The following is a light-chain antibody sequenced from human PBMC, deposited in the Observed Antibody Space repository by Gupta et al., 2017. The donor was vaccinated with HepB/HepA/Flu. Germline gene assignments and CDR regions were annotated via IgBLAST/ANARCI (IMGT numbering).Light chain of an antibody. CDR2: GNS. J-gene: IGLJ1*01. Sequence: QSVLTQPPSVSGAPGQGVNISCTGSSSNIGAGYDVHWYQQLPGTAPKLLIYGNSNRPSGVPDRFSGSRSGTSASLAITGLQAEDEADYYCQSYDSSLSGSYVFGTGTKVTVL. CDR3: QSYDSSLSGSYV. CDR1: SSNIGAGYD. V-gene: IGLV1-40*01.